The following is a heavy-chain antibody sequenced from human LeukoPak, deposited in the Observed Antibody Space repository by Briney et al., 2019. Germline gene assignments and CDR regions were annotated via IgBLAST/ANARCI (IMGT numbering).Heavy chain of an antibody. CDR3: ARVGPRDLGPDFDY. J-gene: IGHJ4*01. D-gene: IGHD3-16*01. Sequence: SQTVSLMHGVWGRFLKFCYWLWIPQPPAKGWEGGVEINHSGSTNYNPSRTGRATISVDTSKNQFSLKLSSVTAADTAVYYCARVGPRDLGPDFDYWGQKTLLTLSS. V-gene: IGHV4-34*01. CDR1: GRFLKFCY. CDR2: INHSGST.